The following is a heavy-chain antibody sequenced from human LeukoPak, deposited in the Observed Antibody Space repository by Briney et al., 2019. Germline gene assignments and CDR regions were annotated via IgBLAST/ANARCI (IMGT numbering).Heavy chain of an antibody. Sequence: GGSLRLSCAASGFTFSSYAISWVRQAPGQGLEWMGGIIPIFGTANYAQKFQGRVTITTDESASTAYMELSSLRSEDTAVYYCARAKYYYDSSGLTPFDYWGQGTLVTVSS. CDR3: ARAKYYYDSSGLTPFDY. CDR1: GFTFSSYA. J-gene: IGHJ4*02. CDR2: IIPIFGTA. V-gene: IGHV1-69*05. D-gene: IGHD3-22*01.